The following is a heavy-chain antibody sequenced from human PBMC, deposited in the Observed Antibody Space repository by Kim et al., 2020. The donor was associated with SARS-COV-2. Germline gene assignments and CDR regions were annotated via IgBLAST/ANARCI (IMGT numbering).Heavy chain of an antibody. CDR1: GFTFSSYA. D-gene: IGHD6-19*01. CDR3: VAGTFDY. J-gene: IGHJ4*02. Sequence: GGSLRLSCAASGFTFSSYAMHWVRQAPGKGLEWVAVISYDGSNKYYADSVKGRFTISRDNSKNTLYLQMNSLRAEDTAVYYGVAGTFDYWGQGTLVTVSS. V-gene: IGHV3-30*04. CDR2: ISYDGSNK.